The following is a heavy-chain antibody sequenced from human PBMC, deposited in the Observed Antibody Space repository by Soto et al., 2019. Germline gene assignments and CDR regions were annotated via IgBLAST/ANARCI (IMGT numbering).Heavy chain of an antibody. CDR2: ISVSGRTI. V-gene: IGHV3-48*03. Sequence: LRLSCTASGFIFSNYEMNWVRQAPGKGLEWISYISVSGRTIYYADSVKGRFTISRDNAKKTLYLQMNSLRAEDTAVYYCAKPLRYYYDSSGSNFDYWGQGTLVTVSS. CDR3: AKPLRYYYDSSGSNFDY. D-gene: IGHD3-22*01. CDR1: GFIFSNYE. J-gene: IGHJ4*02.